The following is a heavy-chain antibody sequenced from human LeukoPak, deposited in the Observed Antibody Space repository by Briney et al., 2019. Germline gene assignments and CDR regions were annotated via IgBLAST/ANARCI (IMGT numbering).Heavy chain of an antibody. V-gene: IGHV3-23*01. Sequence: GGSLRLSCAASGFTFSDYAMSWVRQAPGKGLEWVSSIVGSGDSTYYADSVKGRFTISRDNSKNTLFLQMNSLRDEDTAVYYCARNRVTATSLSVYWGQGTLVTVSS. CDR2: IVGSGDST. J-gene: IGHJ4*02. D-gene: IGHD2-15*01. CDR1: GFTFSDYA. CDR3: ARNRVTATSLSVY.